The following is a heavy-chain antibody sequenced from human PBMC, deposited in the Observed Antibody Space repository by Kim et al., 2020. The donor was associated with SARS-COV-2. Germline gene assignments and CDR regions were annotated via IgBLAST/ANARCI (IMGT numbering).Heavy chain of an antibody. D-gene: IGHD1-26*01. J-gene: IGHJ2*01. V-gene: IGHV2-5*02. Sequence: SGPTLVNPTQTLTLTCTFSGFSLSTSGVGVGWIRQPPGRALEWLALIFWDDDKRYSPSLKSRLTITKDTPKNQVVLTMSNMDPVDTATYYCAHTTGSYATGWYFDLWGRGTLVTVSS. CDR2: IFWDDDK. CDR3: AHTTGSYATGWYFDL. CDR1: GFSLSTSGVG.